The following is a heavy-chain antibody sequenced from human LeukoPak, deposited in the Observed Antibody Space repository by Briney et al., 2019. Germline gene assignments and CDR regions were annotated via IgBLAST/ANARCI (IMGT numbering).Heavy chain of an antibody. V-gene: IGHV4-39*07. D-gene: IGHD5-12*01. CDR1: GGSISSNSYY. J-gene: IGHJ3*02. Sequence: SETLSLTCTVSGGSISSNSYYWGWIRQPPGKGLEWIGSIYYSGSTYYNPSLKSRVTISADTSKNQFSLKLSSVTAADTAVYYCARVYGAGYDFRGAFDIWGQGTVVTVSS. CDR2: IYYSGST. CDR3: ARVYGAGYDFRGAFDI.